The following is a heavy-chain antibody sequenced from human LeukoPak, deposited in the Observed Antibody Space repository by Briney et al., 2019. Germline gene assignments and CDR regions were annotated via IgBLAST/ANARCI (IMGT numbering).Heavy chain of an antibody. CDR3: ARAPYYYDNSGYPDY. J-gene: IGHJ4*02. V-gene: IGHV4-38-2*01. D-gene: IGHD3-22*01. CDR1: DYSIGSGYY. CDR2: IHHSGSA. Sequence: SETLSLTCDVSDYSIGSGYYWGWIRQPPGKGLEWIGSIHHSGSAYYNPSLKSRVTISVDTSKNQFSLRLSSVTAADTAVYYCARAPYYYDNSGYPDYWGQGTLVTVSS.